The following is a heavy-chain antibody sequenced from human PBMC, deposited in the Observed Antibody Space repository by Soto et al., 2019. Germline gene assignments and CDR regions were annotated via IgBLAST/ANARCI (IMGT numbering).Heavy chain of an antibody. J-gene: IGHJ4*02. V-gene: IGHV4-30-4*08. Sequence: VQLLESGGGLVQPGGSLRLSCAASGFTFSSYAMSWVRQAPGKGLEWIGYIYYSGSTYYNPSLKSRVTISVDTSKNQFSLKLSSVTAADTAVYYCARVGSITGTQHFDYWGQGTLVTVSS. CDR2: IYYSGST. D-gene: IGHD1-7*01. CDR1: GFTFSSYA. CDR3: ARVGSITGTQHFDY.